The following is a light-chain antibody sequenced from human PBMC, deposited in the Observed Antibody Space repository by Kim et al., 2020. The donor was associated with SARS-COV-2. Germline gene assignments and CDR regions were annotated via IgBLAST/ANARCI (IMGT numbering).Light chain of an antibody. J-gene: IGKJ4*01. CDR2: GAS. Sequence: GSPGERGTLSVRDSQSVSNNLGGYQQKPGQVPRLVISGASTRATGIPARFSGSGSGTEFTLTISSLQSEDFAVYYCQQHNNWPLTFGGGTKVEIK. V-gene: IGKV3-15*01. CDR3: QQHNNWPLT. CDR1: QSVSNN.